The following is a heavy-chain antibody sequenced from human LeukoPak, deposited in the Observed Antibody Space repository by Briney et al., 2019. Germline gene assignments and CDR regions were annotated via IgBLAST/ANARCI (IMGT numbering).Heavy chain of an antibody. CDR1: GGSMSDSIT. V-gene: IGHV4/OR15-8*01. CDR3: ARRYYYDSSGYYYRSPDAFDI. CDR2: IHDDGRT. D-gene: IGHD3-22*01. J-gene: IGHJ3*02. Sequence: SETLSLTCSVSGGSMSDSITWGWVRQPPGKGLEWLANIHDDGRTAPNPSLRSRLTISQDRSKNQFSLKVSSVTAADTAVYYCARRYYYDSSGYYYRSPDAFDIWGQGTMVTVSS.